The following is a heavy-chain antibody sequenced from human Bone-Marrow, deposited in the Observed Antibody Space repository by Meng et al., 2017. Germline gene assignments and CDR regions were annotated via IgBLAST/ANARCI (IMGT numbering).Heavy chain of an antibody. CDR3: ARDAGRAAGPR. CDR1: GYTFTGYY. CDR2: IDCNNGGA. J-gene: IGHJ4*02. Sequence: QMQLVQLGAEVKEPGASVRVSCKASGYTFTGYYIHWVRQAPGQGLEWLGRIDCNNGGAIYAQKFQDRVTMTRDTSITTAYMDLSRLTSDDTAVYYCARDAGRAAGPRWGQGTLVTVSS. V-gene: IGHV1-2*06. D-gene: IGHD6-13*01.